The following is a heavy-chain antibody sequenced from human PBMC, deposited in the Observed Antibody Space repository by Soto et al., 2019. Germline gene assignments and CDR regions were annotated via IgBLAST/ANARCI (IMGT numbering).Heavy chain of an antibody. D-gene: IGHD4-17*01. Sequence: ASVKVSCTASGYTFTGYYMHWVRQAPGKGLEWMGGFDPEDGEAIYAQKFQSRVTMTEDTSTDTAYMELSSLRSEDTAVYYCATDLHHYGDYGGVDYWGQGTLVTVSS. CDR2: FDPEDGEA. J-gene: IGHJ4*02. CDR1: GYTFTGYY. V-gene: IGHV1-24*01. CDR3: ATDLHHYGDYGGVDY.